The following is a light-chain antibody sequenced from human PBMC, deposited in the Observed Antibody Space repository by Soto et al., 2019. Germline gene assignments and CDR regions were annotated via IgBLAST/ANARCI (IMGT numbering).Light chain of an antibody. J-gene: IGKJ4*01. V-gene: IGKV1-9*01. Sequence: IQLTQSPSSLSASVGDRVTITCRASQGISSYLAWYQQKPGKAPKLLIYAASTLQRGVPSRFSGSGSGTDFTLTISSLQPEDFETYYCQQLSSYPLTFGGGTKVHI. CDR3: QQLSSYPLT. CDR1: QGISSY. CDR2: AAS.